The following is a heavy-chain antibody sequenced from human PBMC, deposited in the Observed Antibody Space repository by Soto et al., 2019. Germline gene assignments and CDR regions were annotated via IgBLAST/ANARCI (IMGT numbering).Heavy chain of an antibody. CDR1: GFTFSSYA. J-gene: IGHJ4*02. CDR3: AKPPGYCSGGSCD. Sequence: EVQLLESGGGLVQPGGSLRLSCAASGFTFSSYAMSWVRQAPGKGLEWVSAISGSGGSTYYADSVKGRFTISRDNAKNTLYLQMNSLRAEDTAVYYCAKPPGYCSGGSCDWGQGTLVTVSS. D-gene: IGHD2-15*01. V-gene: IGHV3-23*01. CDR2: ISGSGGST.